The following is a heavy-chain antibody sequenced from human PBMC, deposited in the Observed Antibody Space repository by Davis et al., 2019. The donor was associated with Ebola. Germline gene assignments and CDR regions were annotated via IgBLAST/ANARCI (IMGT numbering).Heavy chain of an antibody. CDR3: ARTIRVRQRGGEIDY. Sequence: SGPTLVKPTETLTLTCTVSGFSLSTARMGVSWIRQPPGKALEWLAHIFSNDEKSYSTSLKSRLTISKDTSKSQVVLTRTNMDPVDTPTDYCARTIRVRQRGGEIDYWGQGTLVTVSS. CDR1: GFSLSTARMG. V-gene: IGHV2-26*01. J-gene: IGHJ4*02. CDR2: IFSNDEK. D-gene: IGHD6-25*01.